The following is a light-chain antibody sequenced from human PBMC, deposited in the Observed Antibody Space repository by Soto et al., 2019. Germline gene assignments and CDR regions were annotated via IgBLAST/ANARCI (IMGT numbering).Light chain of an antibody. J-gene: IGLJ3*02. Sequence: QSALTQPASVSGSPGQSITISCTGTSSDVGGYNYVSWYQQHPGKAPKFLIYEVSNRPSGVSNRFSGSKSGNTASLTISGLQAEDEADCYCSSYTSTNTWVFGGGTKLTVL. CDR3: SSYTSTNTWV. V-gene: IGLV2-14*01. CDR2: EVS. CDR1: SSDVGGYNY.